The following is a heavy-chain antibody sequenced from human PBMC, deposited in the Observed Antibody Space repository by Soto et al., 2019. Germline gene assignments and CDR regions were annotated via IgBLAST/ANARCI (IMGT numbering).Heavy chain of an antibody. CDR1: GFTFSSYG. J-gene: IGHJ4*02. CDR3: AREILQSDGIDY. Sequence: GGSLRLSCAASGFTFSSYGMNWVRQAPGKGLEWVSSISSSSNYIYYAASVKGRFTISRDNAKNSLYLQMNSLRAEDTAVYYCAREILQSDGIDYWGQGTLVTVSS. CDR2: ISSSSNYI. V-gene: IGHV3-21*01.